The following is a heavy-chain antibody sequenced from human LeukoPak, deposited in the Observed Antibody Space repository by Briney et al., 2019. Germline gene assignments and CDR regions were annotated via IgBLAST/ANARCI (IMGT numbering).Heavy chain of an antibody. CDR1: GFTFSKYW. D-gene: IGHD2-2*01. CDR3: ANLCSSTSCSVDY. CDR2: IRYDGSNK. J-gene: IGHJ4*02. Sequence: GGSLRLSCAASGFTFSKYWMSWVRQAPGKGLEWVAFIRYDGSNKYYADSVKGRFTISRDNSKNTLYLQMNSLRAEDTAVYYCANLCSSTSCSVDYWGQGTLVTVSS. V-gene: IGHV3-30*02.